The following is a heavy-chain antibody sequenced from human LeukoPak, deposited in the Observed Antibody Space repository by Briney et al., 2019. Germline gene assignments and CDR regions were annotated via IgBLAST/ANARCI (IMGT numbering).Heavy chain of an antibody. D-gene: IGHD1-20*01. CDR1: GGSISSYY. Sequence: SQTLSLTRTVSGGSISSYYWSWIRQPAGKGLEWIGRIYTSGSTNYNPSLKSRVTMSVDTSKNQFSLKLSSVTAADTAVYYCAILYNWNYLDYWGQGTLVTVSS. J-gene: IGHJ4*02. CDR2: IYTSGST. V-gene: IGHV4-4*07. CDR3: AILYNWNYLDY.